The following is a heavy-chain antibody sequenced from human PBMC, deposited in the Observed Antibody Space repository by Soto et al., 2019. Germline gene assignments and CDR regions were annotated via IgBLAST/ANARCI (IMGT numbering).Heavy chain of an antibody. D-gene: IGHD6-19*01. Sequence: ASVKVSCKASGYPFDTYGINWVRQAPGQRPEWMGWISAYNGQTDYAQNFQGRVTMARDTSISTAYMELSRLRSDDTAVYYCARSLRAVAGTIDYWGQGTLVTVSS. V-gene: IGHV1-18*01. CDR3: ARSLRAVAGTIDY. CDR2: ISAYNGQT. J-gene: IGHJ4*02. CDR1: GYPFDTYG.